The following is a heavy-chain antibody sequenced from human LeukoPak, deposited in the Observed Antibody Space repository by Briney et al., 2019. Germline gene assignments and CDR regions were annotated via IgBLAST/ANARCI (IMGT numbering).Heavy chain of an antibody. CDR2: IIPIFGTA. J-gene: IGHJ3*02. CDR1: GGTFGSYA. Sequence: SVKVSCKASGGTFGSYAISWVRQAPGQGLEWMGGIIPIFGTANYAQKFRGRVTITTDESTSTAYMELSSLRSEDTAVYYCASLTRYCSSTSCYSLFGAFDIWGQGTMVTVSS. V-gene: IGHV1-69*05. CDR3: ASLTRYCSSTSCYSLFGAFDI. D-gene: IGHD2-2*02.